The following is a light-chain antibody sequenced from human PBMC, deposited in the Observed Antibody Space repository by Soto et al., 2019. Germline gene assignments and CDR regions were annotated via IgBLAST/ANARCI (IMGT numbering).Light chain of an antibody. CDR1: SSDVGGYNY. CDR3: SSYTSSSTLGV. V-gene: IGLV2-14*01. CDR2: EVN. Sequence: QSALTQPASGSGSPGQSISISCTGTSSDVGGYNYVSWYQQHPGKAPKLMIYEVNNRPSGVSNRFSGSKSGNTASLTISGLQAEDEADYYCSSYTSSSTLGVFGTGTKVTVL. J-gene: IGLJ1*01.